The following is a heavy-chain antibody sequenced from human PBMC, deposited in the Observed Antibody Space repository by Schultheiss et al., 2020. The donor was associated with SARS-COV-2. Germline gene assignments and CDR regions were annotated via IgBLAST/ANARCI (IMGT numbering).Heavy chain of an antibody. D-gene: IGHD4-17*01. V-gene: IGHV1-2*02. CDR3: ARMSVTTRDYYFDY. CDR1: GYTFTGYY. J-gene: IGHJ4*02. Sequence: ASVKVSCKASGYTFTGYYMHWVRQAPGQGLEWMGWINPNSGGTNYAQKFQGRVTITADKSTSTAYMELSSLRSEDTAVYYCARMSVTTRDYYFDYWGQGTLVTVSS. CDR2: INPNSGGT.